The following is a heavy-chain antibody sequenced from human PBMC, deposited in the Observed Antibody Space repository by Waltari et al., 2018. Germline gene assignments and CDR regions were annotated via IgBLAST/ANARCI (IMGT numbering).Heavy chain of an antibody. D-gene: IGHD5-12*01. J-gene: IGHJ3*02. CDR3: ARTGARWLQFAAFDI. Sequence: EVLLVESGGGLVQTGGSLRLSCAASRFTFSTYWMNWVRQAPGKGLEGVANINQDGREEYYVDSVKGRFTISRDNAKNSLYLEMKTLRAEDTAIYYCARTGARWLQFAAFDIWGQGTMVTVSS. V-gene: IGHV3-7*01. CDR1: RFTFSTYW. CDR2: INQDGREE.